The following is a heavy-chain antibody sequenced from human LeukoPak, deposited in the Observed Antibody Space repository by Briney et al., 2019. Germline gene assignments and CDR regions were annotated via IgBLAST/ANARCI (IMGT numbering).Heavy chain of an antibody. CDR2: IYYSGST. Sequence: PSETLSLTCTVSGGSISSGDYYWSWIRQPPGKGLEWIGYIYYSGSTYYNPSLKSRVTISVDTSKNQFSLKLSSVTAADTAVYYCASSRDIGVTLVYYFDYWGQGTLVTVSS. D-gene: IGHD3-10*01. J-gene: IGHJ4*02. CDR3: ASSRDIGVTLVYYFDY. V-gene: IGHV4-30-4*01. CDR1: GGSISSGDYY.